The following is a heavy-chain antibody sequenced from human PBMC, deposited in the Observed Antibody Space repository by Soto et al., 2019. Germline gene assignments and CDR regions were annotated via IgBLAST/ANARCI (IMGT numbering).Heavy chain of an antibody. J-gene: IGHJ5*01. D-gene: IGHD7-27*01. V-gene: IGHV4-30-4*01. Sequence: TLSHTCSVSGDSISNLDYFWAWIRQPPGQALEYIGYIYKSATTYYNPSFESRVAISVDTSKSQFSLNVTSVTAADTAVYFCARGRYCLTGRCFPNWFDSWGQGALVTVSS. CDR3: ARGRYCLTGRCFPNWFDS. CDR2: IYKSATT. CDR1: GDSISNLDYF.